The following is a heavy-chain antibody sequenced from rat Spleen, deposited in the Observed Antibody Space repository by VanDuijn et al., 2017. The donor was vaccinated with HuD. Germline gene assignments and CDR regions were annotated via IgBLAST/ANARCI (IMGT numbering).Heavy chain of an antibody. D-gene: IGHD4-3*01. V-gene: IGHV2-32*01. CDR1: GFSLTSYH. CDR3: TREFGVR. CDR2: MWSDADT. Sequence: QVQLRESGPGLVQPSQTLSLTCTVSGFSLTSYHVHWVRQPPGKGLEWMGVMWSDADTSYNSVLKSRLSIRRDTSKSQVFLKMNSLQTDDTGTYYCTREFGVRWGQGVMVTVSS. J-gene: IGHJ2*01.